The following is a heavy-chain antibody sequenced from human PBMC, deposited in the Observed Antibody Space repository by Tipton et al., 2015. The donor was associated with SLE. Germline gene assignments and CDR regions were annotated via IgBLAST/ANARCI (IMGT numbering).Heavy chain of an antibody. CDR2: VSNIGST. CDR3: ARGGVTTVTAV. V-gene: IGHV4-61*09. Sequence: TLSLTCTVSGGSISSGSYYWSWIRPPAGKGLEWIGHVSNIGSTNYNPSLQSRVTISVDTTKNQFSLKLSSVTAADPAVYYCARGGVTTVTAVWGQGTMVTVSS. CDR1: GGSISSGSYY. J-gene: IGHJ3*01. D-gene: IGHD4-17*01.